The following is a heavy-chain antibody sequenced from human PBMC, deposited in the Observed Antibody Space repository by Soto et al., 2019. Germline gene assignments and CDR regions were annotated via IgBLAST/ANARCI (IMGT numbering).Heavy chain of an antibody. CDR2: INAGNGNT. CDR3: ARGAPRDSSGLYFDF. Sequence: ASVKVSCKASGYTFTSYAMHLVRQAPGQRLEWMGWINAGNGNTKYSQKFQGRVTITRDTSASTAYMELSSLRSEDTAVYYCARGAPRDSSGLYFDFWGQGGLVTVSS. CDR1: GYTFTSYA. D-gene: IGHD6-19*01. V-gene: IGHV1-3*01. J-gene: IGHJ4*02.